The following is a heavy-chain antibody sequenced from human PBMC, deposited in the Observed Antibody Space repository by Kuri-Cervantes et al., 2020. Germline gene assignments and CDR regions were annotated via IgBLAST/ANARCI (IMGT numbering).Heavy chain of an antibody. CDR2: ISSSGSTI. CDR1: GFTFSDYY. J-gene: IGHJ5*02. V-gene: IGHV3-11*04. Sequence: GGSLRLSCAASGFTFSDYYMSWIRQAPGKGLEWVSYISSSGSTIYYADSVKGRFTISRDNSKNTLYLQMNSLRAEDTAVYYCARDAIDTMIVVVNPYNWFDPWGQGTLVTVSS. D-gene: IGHD3-22*01. CDR3: ARDAIDTMIVVVNPYNWFDP.